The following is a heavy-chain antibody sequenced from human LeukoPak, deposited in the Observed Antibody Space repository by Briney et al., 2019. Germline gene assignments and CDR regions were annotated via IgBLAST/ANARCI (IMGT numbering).Heavy chain of an antibody. Sequence: SETLSLTCTVSGGSISSSSYYWGWIRQPPGKGLEWIGEINHSGSTNYNPSLKSRVTTSVDTSKNQFSLKLSSVTAADTAVYYCARGSRYCSGGSCYYNYWGQGTLVTVSS. CDR3: ARGSRYCSGGSCYYNY. CDR1: GGSISSSSYY. V-gene: IGHV4-39*07. CDR2: INHSGST. D-gene: IGHD2-15*01. J-gene: IGHJ4*02.